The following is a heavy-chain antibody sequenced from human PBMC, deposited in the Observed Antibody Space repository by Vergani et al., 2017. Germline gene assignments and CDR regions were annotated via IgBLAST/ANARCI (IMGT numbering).Heavy chain of an antibody. CDR1: GYSFTSYW. CDR2: IDPSDSYT. Sequence: EVQLVQSGAEVKKPGESLRISCKGSGYSFTSYWISWVRQMPGKGLEWMGRIDPSDSYTNYSPSFQGHVTISADKSISTAYLQWSSLKASDTAMYYCARHIGHLPQTPGLAFDIWGQGTLVTVSS. V-gene: IGHV5-10-1*03. J-gene: IGHJ4*02. CDR3: ARHIGHLPQTPGLAFDI. D-gene: IGHD3-9*01.